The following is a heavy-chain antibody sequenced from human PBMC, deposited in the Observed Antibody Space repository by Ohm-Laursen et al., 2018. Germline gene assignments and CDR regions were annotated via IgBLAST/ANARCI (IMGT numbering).Heavy chain of an antibody. CDR2: IIPIFGTA. CDR3: ARSQYSSGWYGSN. V-gene: IGHV1-69*13. J-gene: IGHJ4*02. CDR1: GGTFSSYA. D-gene: IGHD6-19*01. Sequence: SVKVSCKASGGTFSSYAISWARQAPGQGLEWMGGIIPIFGTANYAQKFQGRVTITADESTSTAYMELSSLRSEDTAVYYCARSQYSSGWYGSNWGQGTLVTVSS.